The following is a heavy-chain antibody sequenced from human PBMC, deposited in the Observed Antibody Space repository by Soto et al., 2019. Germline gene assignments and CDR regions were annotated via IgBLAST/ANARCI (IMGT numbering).Heavy chain of an antibody. D-gene: IGHD6-19*01. CDR1: GGSFSTNE. Sequence: QVHLEQSGAEVKKPGTSVKVSCKASGGSFSTNEIDWVRQAPGQGLEWMGRIFPNVGTADYAQKFPGRLTIIADESTATVFMELSRLSSADTAVYFCARARYSSRWGTFDSWGQGTQVDVSS. J-gene: IGHJ4*02. CDR3: ARARYSSRWGTFDS. CDR2: IFPNVGTA. V-gene: IGHV1-69*01.